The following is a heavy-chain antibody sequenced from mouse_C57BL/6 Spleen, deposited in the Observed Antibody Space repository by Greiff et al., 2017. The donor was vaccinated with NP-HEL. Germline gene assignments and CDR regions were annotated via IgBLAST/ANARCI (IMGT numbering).Heavy chain of an antibody. Sequence: VQLQQSGPELVKPGASVKISCKASGYSFTGYYMNWMKQSPEKSLEWIGEINPSTGGTTYNQKFKAKATLTVDKSSSTAYMQLKSLTSEDSAVYYCARSTMVTTGDYWGQGTTLTVSS. CDR2: INPSTGGT. J-gene: IGHJ2*01. D-gene: IGHD2-2*01. CDR3: ARSTMVTTGDY. CDR1: GYSFTGYY. V-gene: IGHV1-42*01.